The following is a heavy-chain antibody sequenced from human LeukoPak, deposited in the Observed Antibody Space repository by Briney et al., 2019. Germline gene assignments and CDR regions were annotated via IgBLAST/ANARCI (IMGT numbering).Heavy chain of an antibody. CDR1: GFTFSSYG. J-gene: IGHJ4*02. V-gene: IGHV3-30*02. D-gene: IGHD2-2*01. CDR2: IRYDGSNK. CDR3: ASTIVVVPAATLPLDY. Sequence: PGGSLRFSCAASGFTFSSYGMHWVRQAPGKGLEWVAFIRYDGSNKYYADSVKGRFTISRDNSKNTLYLQMNSLRAEDTAVYYCASTIVVVPAATLPLDYWGQGTLVTVSS.